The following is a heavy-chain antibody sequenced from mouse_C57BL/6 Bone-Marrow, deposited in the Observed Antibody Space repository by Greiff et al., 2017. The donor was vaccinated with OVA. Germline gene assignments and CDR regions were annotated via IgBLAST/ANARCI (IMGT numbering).Heavy chain of an antibody. CDR3: AKYYYGRSFHYFDD. CDR2: IYPGSGRT. J-gene: IGHJ2*01. D-gene: IGHD1-1*01. Sequence: QVQLQQPGAELVKPGASVKMSCKASGYTFTSYWITWVKQRPGQGLEWIGDIYPGSGRTNSHEKFKSKATLTVDTSSSTAYMQLSSLTSEDSAVYYCAKYYYGRSFHYFDDWGQGTTLTVSA. V-gene: IGHV1-55*01. CDR1: GYTFTSYW.